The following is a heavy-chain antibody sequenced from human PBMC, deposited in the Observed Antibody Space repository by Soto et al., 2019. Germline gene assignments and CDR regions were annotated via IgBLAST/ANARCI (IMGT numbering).Heavy chain of an antibody. CDR2: IYYSGST. V-gene: IGHV4-30-4*01. CDR1: GGSISSGDDF. Sequence: QVQLQESGPGLVKPSQTLSLTCTVSGGSISSGDDFWTWIRQPPGKVLEWIGYIYYSGSTYYNPSLKSRLTMSVDTSENQFSLKLSSVTAADTAVYYCARDRAKWKDYYYAGMDVWGQGTRVTVSS. J-gene: IGHJ6*02. CDR3: ARDRAKWKDYYYAGMDV. D-gene: IGHD1-20*01.